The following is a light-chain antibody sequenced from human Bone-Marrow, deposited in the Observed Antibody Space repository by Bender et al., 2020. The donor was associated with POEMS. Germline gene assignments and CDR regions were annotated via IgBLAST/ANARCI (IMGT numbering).Light chain of an antibody. Sequence: SYELTQPPSVSVSPGQTAGITCSGDALSKKYAYWYQQKSGQAPVLVIYEDSERPSGIPERFSGSSAGTVATLTIRGAQVEDEAYYSCYSPDSRGNHYVFGSATKFTVL. J-gene: IGLJ1*01. CDR2: EDS. CDR3: YSPDSRGNHYV. V-gene: IGLV3-10*01. CDR1: ALSKKY.